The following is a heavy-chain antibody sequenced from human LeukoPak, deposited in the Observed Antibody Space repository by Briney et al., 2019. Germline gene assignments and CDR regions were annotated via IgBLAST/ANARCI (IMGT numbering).Heavy chain of an antibody. CDR1: GFTFSSYN. CDR3: TRYSSSGWV. V-gene: IGHV3-15*01. CDR2: IKSKTDGGTT. D-gene: IGHD6-19*01. J-gene: IGHJ4*02. Sequence: GGSLRLSCAASGFTFSSYNMNWVRQAPGKGLEWVGRIKSKTDGGTTDYAAPVKGRFTTSRDDSKNTLYLQMNSLKTDDTAVYYCTRYSSSGWVWGQGTLVTVSS.